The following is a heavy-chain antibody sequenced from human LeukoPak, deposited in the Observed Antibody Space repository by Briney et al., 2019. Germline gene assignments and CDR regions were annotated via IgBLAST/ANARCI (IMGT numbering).Heavy chain of an antibody. J-gene: IGHJ4*02. D-gene: IGHD2-15*01. V-gene: IGHV4-31*03. CDR2: IYYSGTT. Sequence: SETLSLTCTVSGGSISSGGYHGSWIRQHPGKGLEWIGHIYYSGTTYYNPSLKRRVTISIDTSKKQFSLKLSSVTAADTAVYYFARVYCSGGSCYVDYWGQGTLVTVSS. CDR1: GGSISSGGYH. CDR3: ARVYCSGGSCYVDY.